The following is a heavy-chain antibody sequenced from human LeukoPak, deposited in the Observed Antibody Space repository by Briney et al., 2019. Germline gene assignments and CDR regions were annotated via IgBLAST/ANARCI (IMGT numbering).Heavy chain of an antibody. D-gene: IGHD4-11*01. V-gene: IGHV4-38-2*02. CDR1: GYSISSGYY. J-gene: IGHJ6*03. CDR3: ARDSGSYSYYYYYMDV. CDR2: IYHSGST. Sequence: SETLSLTCTVSGYSISSGYYWGWIRQPPGKGLEWIGSIYHSGSTYYNPSLKSRVTISVDTSKNQFSLKLSSVTAADTAVYYCARDSGSYSYYYYYMDVWGKGTTVTVSS.